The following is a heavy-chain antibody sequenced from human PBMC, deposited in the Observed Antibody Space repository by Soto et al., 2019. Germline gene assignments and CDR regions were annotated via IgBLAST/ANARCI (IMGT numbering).Heavy chain of an antibody. D-gene: IGHD2-2*01. V-gene: IGHV4-39*01. J-gene: IGHJ4*02. CDR3: ARVVDFDY. CDR1: GGSISSSSYY. Sequence: QLQLQESGPGLVKPSETLSLTCTVSGGSISSSSYYWGWLRQPPGKGLEWIGSIYYSGSTYYNPSLKSRVTISVDTSKNQFSLKVSSVTAADTAVYYCARVVDFDYWGQGTLVTVSS. CDR2: IYYSGST.